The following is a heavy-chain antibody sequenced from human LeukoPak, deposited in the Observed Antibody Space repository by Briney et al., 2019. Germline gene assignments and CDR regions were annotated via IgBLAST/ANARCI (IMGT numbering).Heavy chain of an antibody. CDR2: IYPGDSDT. Sequence: GESLKISCKGSGYSFTSYWIGWVRQMPGKGLEWMGIIYPGDSDTRYSPSFQGQVTISADKSISTAYLQWSSLKASDTAMYYCARQSPYCSGGSCSSTVFDPWGQGTLVTVSS. CDR3: ARQSPYCSGGSCSSTVFDP. D-gene: IGHD2-15*01. CDR1: GYSFTSYW. J-gene: IGHJ5*02. V-gene: IGHV5-51*01.